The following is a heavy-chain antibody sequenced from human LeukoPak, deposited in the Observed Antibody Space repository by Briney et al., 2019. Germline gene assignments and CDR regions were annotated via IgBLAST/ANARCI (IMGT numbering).Heavy chain of an antibody. Sequence: SETLSLTCTVSGGSISSYYWSWIRQAPGKGLEWIGYLYYSGSTYYNPSLNSRVTISLDTSKNQFFLELTSVTAADTAVYYCARSSKNDFWSGYPDYWGPGTLVTVSS. CDR1: GGSISSYY. V-gene: IGHV4-59*12. D-gene: IGHD3-3*01. CDR2: LYYSGST. J-gene: IGHJ4*02. CDR3: ARSSKNDFWSGYPDY.